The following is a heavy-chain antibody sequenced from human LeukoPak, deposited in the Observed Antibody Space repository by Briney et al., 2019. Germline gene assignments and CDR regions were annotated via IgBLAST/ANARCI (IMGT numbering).Heavy chain of an antibody. CDR2: IYPGDSDT. Sequence: GESLKISCKGSGYSFTSYWIGWVRQMPGKGLEWMGIIYPGDSDTRYSPSFQGQVTISADKSISTAYLQWSSLKASDTAMYYCARDYGSGSRGYYYGMDVWGQGTTVTVSS. D-gene: IGHD3-10*01. CDR3: ARDYGSGSRGYYYGMDV. V-gene: IGHV5-51*01. CDR1: GYSFTSYW. J-gene: IGHJ6*02.